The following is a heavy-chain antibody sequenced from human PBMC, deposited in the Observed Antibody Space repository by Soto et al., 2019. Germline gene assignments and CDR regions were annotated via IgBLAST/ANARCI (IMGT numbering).Heavy chain of an antibody. Sequence: QVQLVQSGAEVKKPGASVKVSCKASDYTFTNYGISWVRQAPGQGLEWMGWISAYNGNTNYAQKLQGRVTMTTGTSTSTAYMELRSLRSDDTAVYYCARSSSGPPPDAFDIWGQGTMVTVSS. CDR2: ISAYNGNT. J-gene: IGHJ3*02. D-gene: IGHD6-19*01. V-gene: IGHV1-18*01. CDR3: ARSSSGPPPDAFDI. CDR1: DYTFTNYG.